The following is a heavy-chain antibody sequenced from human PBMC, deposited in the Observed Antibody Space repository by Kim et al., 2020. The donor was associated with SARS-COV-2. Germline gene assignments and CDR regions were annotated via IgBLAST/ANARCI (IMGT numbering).Heavy chain of an antibody. D-gene: IGHD2-2*01. J-gene: IGHJ3*02. V-gene: IGHV1-24*01. CDR1: GYTLTELS. CDR3: ATESLYCSSTSCPVGAFDI. Sequence: ASVKVSCKVSGYTLTELSMHWVPQAPGKGLEWMGGFDPEDGETIYAQKFQGRVTMTEDTSTDTAYMELSSLRSEDTAVYYCATESLYCSSTSCPVGAFDIWGQGTMVTVSS. CDR2: FDPEDGET.